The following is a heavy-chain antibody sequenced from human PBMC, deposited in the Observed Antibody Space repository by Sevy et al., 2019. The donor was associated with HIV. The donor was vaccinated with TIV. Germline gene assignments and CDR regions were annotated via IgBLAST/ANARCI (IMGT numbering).Heavy chain of an antibody. V-gene: IGHV3-33*01. CDR3: VRDETLHFGVADNQITFDL. CDR1: GFSLSVYA. D-gene: IGHD3-3*01. CDR2: IWYDGSNI. J-gene: IGHJ4*02. Sequence: GGSLRLSCAASGFSLSVYAMHWVRQAPGKGLEWVAVIWYDGSNIHYADSVRGRFTISRDNSKNTLYLQMDSLRDDDTDLHFCVRDETLHFGVADNQITFDLWGPGTLVTVSS.